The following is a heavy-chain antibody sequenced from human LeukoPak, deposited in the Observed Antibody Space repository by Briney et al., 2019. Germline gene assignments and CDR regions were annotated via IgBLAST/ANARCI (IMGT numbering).Heavy chain of an antibody. Sequence: PGRSLRLSCAASGFTFDDYAMHWVRQAPGKGLEWVAVISYDGSNKYYADSVKGRFTISRDNSKNTLYLQMNSLRAEDTAVYYCAKADNLAVVWDFWSGYYSYYGMDVWGQGTTVTVSS. CDR3: AKADNLAVVWDFWSGYYSYYGMDV. J-gene: IGHJ6*02. V-gene: IGHV3-30*18. CDR1: GFTFDDYA. CDR2: ISYDGSNK. D-gene: IGHD3-3*01.